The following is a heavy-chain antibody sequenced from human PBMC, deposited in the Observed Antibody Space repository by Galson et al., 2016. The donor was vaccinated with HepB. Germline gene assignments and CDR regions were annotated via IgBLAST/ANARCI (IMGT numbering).Heavy chain of an antibody. J-gene: IGHJ6*02. CDR3: ERVLRGVGATWGPDYYYYGLDV. CDR2: ISNSGSGT. V-gene: IGHV3-11*01. CDR1: GLTFSDDY. Sequence: SLRLSCAASGLTFSDDYMSWIRQAPGKGLEWVAHISNSGSGTYYADSVKGRFTISRDNAKNSLYLQMNSLRAEDTAVYYCERVLRGVGATWGPDYYYYGLDVWGLGTTVTVSS. D-gene: IGHD1-26*01.